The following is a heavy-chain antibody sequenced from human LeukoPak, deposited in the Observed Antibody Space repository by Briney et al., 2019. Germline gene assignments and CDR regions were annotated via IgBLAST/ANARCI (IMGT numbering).Heavy chain of an antibody. CDR1: GDSSSSGSFA. J-gene: IGHJ4*02. V-gene: IGHV4-30-2*01. Sequence: SGTLSLTCGVSGDSSSSGSFAWSWIRQPPGKGLEWIGYIYRSGTTHYNPSLKSRVTISADRSKNQFSLRLSSMTAADTAVYYCAGANYYYDSSGCYYNYYFDSWGQGALVTVSS. CDR2: IYRSGTT. D-gene: IGHD3-22*01. CDR3: AGANYYYDSSGCYYNYYFDS.